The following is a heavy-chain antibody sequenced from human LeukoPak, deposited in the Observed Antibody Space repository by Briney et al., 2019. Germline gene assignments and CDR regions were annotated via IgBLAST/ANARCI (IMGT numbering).Heavy chain of an antibody. V-gene: IGHV1-2*04. D-gene: IGHD6-13*01. Sequence: ASVKVSCTASGYTFTGYYMHWVRQAPGQGLEWMGWINPNSGGTNYAQKFQGWVTMTRDTSISTAYMELSRLRSDDTAVYYCARVRGSSWTYFDYWGQGTLVTVSS. CDR2: INPNSGGT. J-gene: IGHJ4*02. CDR3: ARVRGSSWTYFDY. CDR1: GYTFTGYY.